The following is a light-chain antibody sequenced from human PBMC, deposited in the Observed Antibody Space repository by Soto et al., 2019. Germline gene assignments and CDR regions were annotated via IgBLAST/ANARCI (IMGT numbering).Light chain of an antibody. J-gene: IGKJ2*01. V-gene: IGKV1-5*01. CDR2: DAS. CDR3: QQYDSSSGYT. Sequence: DIQMTQFPSTLSASVGDRVTITCRARQSIRNWLAWYQQKPGKAPKLLIYDASTLERGVPSRFSGSGSVTEFTLSISSLQPDDFATYYCQQYDSSSGYTFGQGTKLEIK. CDR1: QSIRNW.